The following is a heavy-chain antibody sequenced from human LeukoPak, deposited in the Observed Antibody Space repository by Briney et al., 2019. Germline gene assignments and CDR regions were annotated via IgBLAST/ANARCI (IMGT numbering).Heavy chain of an antibody. J-gene: IGHJ4*02. CDR1: GFTFSSYS. CDR2: ISSSSSTI. V-gene: IGHV3-48*01. CDR3: ATSNHIAAAGT. Sequence: GGSLRLSCAASGFTFSSYSMNWVRQALGKGLEWVSYISSSSSTIYYADSVKGRFTISRDNAKNSLYLQMNSLRAEDTAVYYCATSNHIAAAGTWGQGTLVTVSS. D-gene: IGHD6-13*01.